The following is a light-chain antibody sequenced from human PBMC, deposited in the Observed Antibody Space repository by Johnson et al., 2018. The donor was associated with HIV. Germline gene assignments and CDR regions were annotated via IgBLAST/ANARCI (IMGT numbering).Light chain of an antibody. V-gene: IGLV1-51*02. CDR3: GTWDSSLSAGYV. CDR2: ENN. Sequence: QSVLTQPPSVSAAPGQKVTISCSGSSSNIGNNYVSWYQQLPGTAPKLLIYENNKRPSGIPDRFSGSKSGTSATLGITGIPTGDEADDYCGTWDSSLSAGYVFGTGTKVTVL. J-gene: IGLJ1*01. CDR1: SSNIGNNY.